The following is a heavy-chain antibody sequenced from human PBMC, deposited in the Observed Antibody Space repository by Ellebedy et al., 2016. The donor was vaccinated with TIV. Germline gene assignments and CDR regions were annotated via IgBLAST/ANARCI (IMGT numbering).Heavy chain of an antibody. V-gene: IGHV4-34*08. CDR2: INNGGSG. J-gene: IGHJ5*02. Sequence: GSLRLXCAATGITFTRFWMHWIRQPPGKGLEWIGEINNGGSGTYNPSLKSRVTISVDTSKTQFSLKLTSVTAADTAVYYCAMHFSRAFNPWGQGTLVTVSS. CDR1: GITFTRFW. CDR3: AMHFSRAFNP.